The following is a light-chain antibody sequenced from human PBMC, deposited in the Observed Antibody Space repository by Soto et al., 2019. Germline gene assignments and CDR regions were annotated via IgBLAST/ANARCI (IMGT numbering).Light chain of an antibody. V-gene: IGKV1-5*01. CDR2: DAS. CDR1: QSISSR. J-gene: IGKJ1*01. Sequence: DIHLKLNPSFLYAGGGCRFTSTFRASQSISSRLAWYHQKPGKAPKLLIYDASSLESGVPSRFSGSGSGTEFTLTISRLQTDAFATYSCQHYNSYWTFRLGTNADNK. CDR3: QHYNSYWT.